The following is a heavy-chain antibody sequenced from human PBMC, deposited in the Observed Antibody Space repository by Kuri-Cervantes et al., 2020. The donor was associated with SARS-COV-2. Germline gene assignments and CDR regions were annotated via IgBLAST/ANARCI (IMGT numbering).Heavy chain of an antibody. J-gene: IGHJ6*03. CDR3: SRTYDSSGSLYYYYYMDV. CDR1: GFTFSSYS. D-gene: IGHD3-22*01. Sequence: GGSLRLSCAASGFTFSSYSMNWVRQAPGKGLEWVSYISSSSSTIYYADSVKGRFTISRDNAKNSLYLQMSSLRAEDTAVYYCSRTYDSSGSLYYYYYMDVWGKGTTVTVSS. CDR2: ISSSSSTI. V-gene: IGHV3-48*01.